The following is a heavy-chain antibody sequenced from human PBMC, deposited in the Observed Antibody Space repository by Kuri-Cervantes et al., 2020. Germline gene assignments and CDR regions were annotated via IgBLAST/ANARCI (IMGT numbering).Heavy chain of an antibody. Sequence: LSCTVSGYSISSGYYWGWIRQPPGKGLEWIGEINHSGSTNYNPSLKSRVTISVDTSKNQFSLKLSSVTAADTAVYYCARKPGYSSSWYYVQRNWGQGTLVTVSS. D-gene: IGHD6-13*01. CDR1: GYSISSGYY. J-gene: IGHJ4*02. CDR3: ARKPGYSSSWYYVQRN. CDR2: INHSGST. V-gene: IGHV4-38-2*02.